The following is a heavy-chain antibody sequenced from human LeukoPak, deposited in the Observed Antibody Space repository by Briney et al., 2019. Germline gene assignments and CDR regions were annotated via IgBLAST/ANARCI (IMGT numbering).Heavy chain of an antibody. CDR1: GGSISSADYY. J-gene: IGHJ6*03. CDR2: IYYSGST. V-gene: IGHV4-30-4*08. D-gene: IGHD4-17*01. CDR3: ARNYGDLGYYYMDV. Sequence: SETLSLTCTVSGGSISSADYYWSWIRQPPGKGLEWIGYIYYSGSTYYNPSLKSRVTISVDTSKNQFSLKLSSVTAADTAVYYCARNYGDLGYYYMDVWGKGTTVTVSS.